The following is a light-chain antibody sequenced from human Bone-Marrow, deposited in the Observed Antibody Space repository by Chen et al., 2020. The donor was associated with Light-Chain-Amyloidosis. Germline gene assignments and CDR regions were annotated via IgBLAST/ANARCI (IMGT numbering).Light chain of an antibody. CDR3: PVWDRSSDRPV. CDR2: DAS. Sequence: SYVLTQPSSVSVAPRTTATTACGGNNIGSTSVHWYQQTPGQAPLLVVYDASDRPSGIPERFSGSNSGNTASLTISRVEAGDEADYYCPVWDRSSDRPVFGGGTKLTVL. V-gene: IGLV3-21*03. J-gene: IGLJ3*02. CDR1: NIGSTS.